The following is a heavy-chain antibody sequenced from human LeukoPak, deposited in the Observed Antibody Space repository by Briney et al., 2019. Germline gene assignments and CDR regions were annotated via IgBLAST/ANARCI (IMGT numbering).Heavy chain of an antibody. Sequence: PGGSLRLSCAASGFTFDDYGMSWVRQAPGKGLEWVSGINWNGGSTGYADSVKGRFTISRDNAKNSLYLQMNSLRAVDTALYYCARGLRYYYYYMDVWGKGTTVTVSS. J-gene: IGHJ6*03. CDR2: INWNGGST. V-gene: IGHV3-20*04. CDR3: ARGLRYYYYYMDV. CDR1: GFTFDDYG. D-gene: IGHD2-21*01.